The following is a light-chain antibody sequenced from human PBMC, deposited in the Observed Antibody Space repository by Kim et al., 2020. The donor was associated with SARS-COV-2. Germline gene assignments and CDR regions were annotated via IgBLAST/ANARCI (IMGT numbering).Light chain of an antibody. CDR2: GAS. Sequence: PPGQRAPLSCRASQSVSISYLASYEQNPGQAPRLLIYGASSRAAGIPDRFSGSGSGTDYTFSISRLEPEDFAVYYCQQYGRSPLTFGGGTKVDIK. J-gene: IGKJ4*01. CDR3: QQYGRSPLT. V-gene: IGKV3-20*01. CDR1: QSVSISY.